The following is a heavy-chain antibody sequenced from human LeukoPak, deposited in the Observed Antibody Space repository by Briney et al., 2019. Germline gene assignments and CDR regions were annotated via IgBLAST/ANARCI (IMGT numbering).Heavy chain of an antibody. CDR2: ISANNGET. CDR3: ARVLPSAFQLLSADY. J-gene: IGHJ4*02. V-gene: IGHV1-18*01. CDR1: GYTFTNYG. Sequence: ASVKVSCKASGYTFTNYGISWVRQAPGQGLEWVGWISANNGETRHAQKVQGRLTMTTETSTSTAYMDLRSLRSDDTAVYYCARVLPSAFQLLSADYWGQGTLVSVSS. D-gene: IGHD1-26*01.